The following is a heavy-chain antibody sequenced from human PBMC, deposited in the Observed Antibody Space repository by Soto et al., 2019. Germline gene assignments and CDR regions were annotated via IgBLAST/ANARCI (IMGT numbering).Heavy chain of an antibody. Sequence: VASVKDSCKVSAYTYTALSIHWVRQTPGKGLQWMGGFDPEDSETIYEQKFQGRVTMTEDTSTDTAYMDLSSLRPEDTAVYYCATRPRGWYVAFDVWGQGTMVTVSS. D-gene: IGHD6-19*01. CDR2: FDPEDSET. V-gene: IGHV1-24*01. J-gene: IGHJ3*01. CDR3: ATRPRGWYVAFDV. CDR1: AYTYTALS.